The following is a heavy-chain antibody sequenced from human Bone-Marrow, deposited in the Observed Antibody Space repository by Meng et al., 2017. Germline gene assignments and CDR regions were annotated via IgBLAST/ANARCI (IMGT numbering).Heavy chain of an antibody. CDR1: GFTFSSYG. V-gene: IGHV3-33*01. J-gene: IGHJ3*02. Sequence: GGSLRLSCAASGFTFSSYGMHWVRQAPGKGLEWVSVIWYDGSNKYYADSVKGRFTISRDNSKNTLYLQMNSLKTEDTAVYFCTVYIRGHIWGQGTMVTVSS. D-gene: IGHD2-2*02. CDR3: TVYIRGHI. CDR2: IWYDGSNK.